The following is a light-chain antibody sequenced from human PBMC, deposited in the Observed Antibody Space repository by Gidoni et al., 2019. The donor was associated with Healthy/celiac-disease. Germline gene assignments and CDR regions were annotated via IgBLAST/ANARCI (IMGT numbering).Light chain of an antibody. CDR2: DAS. CDR3: QQYDNLLIT. J-gene: IGKJ5*01. Sequence: DIQMTQSPSSLSASVGDRVTITCQASQDISNYLNWYRQKPGKAPKLLIYDASNVETGVPSRFSGSGSGTDFTFTISSLQPEDIATYYCQQYDNLLITFGQGTRLEIK. CDR1: QDISNY. V-gene: IGKV1-33*01.